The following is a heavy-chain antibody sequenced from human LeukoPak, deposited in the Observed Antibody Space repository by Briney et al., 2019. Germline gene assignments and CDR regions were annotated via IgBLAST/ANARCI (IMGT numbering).Heavy chain of an antibody. Sequence: GALRLSCAASGFTSSTAWMSWVRQAPGTGLEWVATIKPDGSEKFYVDSVKGRFTISRDSAKNSLYLQMNSLRAEDTAVYYCARDERYFDWLLRGNYGMDVWGQGTTVTVSS. V-gene: IGHV3-7*03. D-gene: IGHD3-9*01. CDR3: ARDERYFDWLLRGNYGMDV. CDR1: GFTSSTAW. J-gene: IGHJ6*02. CDR2: IKPDGSEK.